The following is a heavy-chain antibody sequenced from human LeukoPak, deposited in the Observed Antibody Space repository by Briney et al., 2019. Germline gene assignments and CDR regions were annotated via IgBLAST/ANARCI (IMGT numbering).Heavy chain of an antibody. CDR2: INLSGHT. CDR3: ARQVATKGEWAFDI. D-gene: IGHD5-12*01. Sequence: PSETLSLTCSVSSYSIPSGYYWGWIRQPPGQGLEWIGSINLSGHTYYNPSLKSRVTISVDTSKNQFSLKLSSVTAADTAVYYCARQVATKGEWAFDIWGQGTMVTASS. J-gene: IGHJ3*02. CDR1: SYSIPSGYY. V-gene: IGHV4-38-2*02.